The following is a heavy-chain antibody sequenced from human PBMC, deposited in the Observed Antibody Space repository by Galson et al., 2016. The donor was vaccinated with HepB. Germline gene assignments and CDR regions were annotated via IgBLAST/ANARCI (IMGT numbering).Heavy chain of an antibody. D-gene: IGHD6-19*01. CDR1: GFTFGNYA. V-gene: IGHV3-23*01. CDR2: IDGPTPNT. CDR3: TTWLSHHFDY. J-gene: IGHJ4*02. Sequence: SLRLSCAASGFTFGNYALSWVRRAPGKGLEWVSHIDGPTPNTHYADSVRGWFSIYRDNSRDTLYLQMDSLTAEDSAIYYCTTWLSHHFDYWGQGTRVTVSS.